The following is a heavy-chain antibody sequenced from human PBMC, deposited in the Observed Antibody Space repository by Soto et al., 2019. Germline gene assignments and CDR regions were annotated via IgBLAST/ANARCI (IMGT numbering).Heavy chain of an antibody. Sequence: QVQLVESGGGVVQPGRSLRLSCAASGFTFSSYAMHWVRQAPGKGLEWVAVISYDGSNKYYADSVKGRFTISRDNSKNTLYLQMNSLGAEDTAVYYCARRSGIAVAGRRGGYYYGMDVWGQGTTVTVSS. J-gene: IGHJ6*02. D-gene: IGHD6-19*01. CDR3: ARRSGIAVAGRRGGYYYGMDV. CDR1: GFTFSSYA. CDR2: ISYDGSNK. V-gene: IGHV3-30-3*01.